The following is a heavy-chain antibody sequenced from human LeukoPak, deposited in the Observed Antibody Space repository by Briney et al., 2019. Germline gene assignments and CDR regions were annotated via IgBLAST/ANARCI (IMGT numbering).Heavy chain of an antibody. V-gene: IGHV3-21*01. CDR2: INLSSSSI. J-gene: IGHJ4*02. Sequence: GGSLRLSCAVSGFTFSDYSINWVRQAPGKGLEWVSSINLSSSSIYYADAVRGRFTISRDNAKSSLYLQMNGLTVEDTAVYYCVRLRRNSDRSYYYYYYDHWGQGILVTASS. CDR1: GFTFSDYS. CDR3: VRLRRNSDRSYYYYYYDH. D-gene: IGHD3-22*01.